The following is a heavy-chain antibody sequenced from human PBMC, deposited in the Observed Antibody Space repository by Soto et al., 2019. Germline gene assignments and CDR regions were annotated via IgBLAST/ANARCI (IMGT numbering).Heavy chain of an antibody. Sequence: SETLSLTCTIYGGSFSGYYWSWIRQPPGQGLEWIGEINHSGSTNYNPSLKRRVTISVDTSKNQFSLKLSSVTAADTAVYYCARGGRGYSYGYWGHAFDIWGQGTMVT. CDR1: GGSFSGYY. CDR2: INHSGST. D-gene: IGHD5-18*01. V-gene: IGHV4-34*01. J-gene: IGHJ3*02. CDR3: ARGGRGYSYGYWGHAFDI.